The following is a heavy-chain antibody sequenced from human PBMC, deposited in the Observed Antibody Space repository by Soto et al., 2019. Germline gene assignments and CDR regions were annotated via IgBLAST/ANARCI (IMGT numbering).Heavy chain of an antibody. CDR2: IYPGDSDT. CDR1: GYSFTSYW. CDR3: ARHVEESSGLYYYYYGMDV. V-gene: IGHV5-51*01. Sequence: PGESLKISCKGSGYSFTSYWIGWVRQMPRKGLEWMGIIYPGDSDTRYSPSFQGQVTISADKSISTAYLQWSSLKASDTAMYYCARHVEESSGLYYYYYGMDVWGQGTTVTVSS. D-gene: IGHD6-19*01. J-gene: IGHJ6*02.